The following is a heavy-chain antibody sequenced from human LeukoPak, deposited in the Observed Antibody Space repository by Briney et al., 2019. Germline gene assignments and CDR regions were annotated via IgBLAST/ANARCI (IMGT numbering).Heavy chain of an antibody. Sequence: GASVKVSCKASGYTFTSYAMNWARRAPGQGLEWMGWINTNTGNPTYAQGFTGRFVFSLDTSVSTAYLQISSLKAEDTAVYYYARERRIWQQPNWFDPWGQGTLVTVSS. J-gene: IGHJ5*02. CDR1: GYTFTSYA. V-gene: IGHV7-4-1*02. CDR2: INTNTGNP. CDR3: ARERRIWQQPNWFDP. D-gene: IGHD6-13*01.